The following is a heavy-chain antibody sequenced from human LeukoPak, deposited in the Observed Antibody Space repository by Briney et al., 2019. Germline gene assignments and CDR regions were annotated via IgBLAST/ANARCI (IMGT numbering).Heavy chain of an antibody. Sequence: SETLSLTCSVSDVSISSSYWSWIRQPPGKGLEWIGYISYTGSTHYNPSLKSRLTISVDKAKNQFSLKVSSVTAADTAVYYCAREYSSGWYSAYYYYMDVWGKGTTVTISS. CDR1: DVSISSSY. J-gene: IGHJ6*03. CDR3: AREYSSGWYSAYYYYMDV. V-gene: IGHV4-59*01. D-gene: IGHD6-19*01. CDR2: ISYTGST.